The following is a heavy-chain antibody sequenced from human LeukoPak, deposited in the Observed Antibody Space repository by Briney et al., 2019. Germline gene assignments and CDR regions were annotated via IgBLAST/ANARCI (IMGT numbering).Heavy chain of an antibody. J-gene: IGHJ6*04. CDR3: ARGYCSGGSCWESYGMDV. D-gene: IGHD2-15*01. V-gene: IGHV3-30*04. CDR1: GFTFSSYA. CDR2: ISYDGSNK. Sequence: GRSLRLSCAASGFTFSSYAMHWVRQAPGKGLEWVAVISYDGSNKYYADSVKGRFTISRDNSKNTLYLQMNSLRAADTAVYYCARGYCSGGSCWESYGMDVWGKGTTVTVSS.